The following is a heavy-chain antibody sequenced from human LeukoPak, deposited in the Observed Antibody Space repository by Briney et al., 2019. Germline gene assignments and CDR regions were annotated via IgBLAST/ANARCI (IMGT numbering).Heavy chain of an antibody. CDR2: IYPDDSNT. D-gene: IGHD3-16*01. Sequence: GESLKISCQGSGYSFTTYSIGWVRHMPGKGLEWMGIIYPDDSNTRYSPSFQGQVTLSADKSINTAYLQWSSLRASDTAMYYCARLEEDLTLGVAGYWFVPWGQGTLVTVS. J-gene: IGHJ5*02. CDR3: ARLEEDLTLGVAGYWFVP. CDR1: GYSFTTYS. V-gene: IGHV5-51*01.